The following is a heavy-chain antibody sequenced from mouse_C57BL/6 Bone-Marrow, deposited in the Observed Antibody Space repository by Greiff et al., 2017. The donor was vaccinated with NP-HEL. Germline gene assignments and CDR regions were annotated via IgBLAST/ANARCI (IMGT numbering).Heavy chain of an antibody. V-gene: IGHV5-4*01. CDR1: GFTFSSYA. J-gene: IGHJ3*01. CDR2: ISDGGSYT. Sequence: EVQLVESGGGLVKPGGSLKLSCAASGFTFSSYAMSWVRQTPEKRLELVATISDGGSYTYYPDNVKGRFTISRDNAKNNLYLQMSHLKSEDTAMYYCASPLLNQAWFAYWGQGTLVTVSA. D-gene: IGHD1-1*01. CDR3: ASPLLNQAWFAY.